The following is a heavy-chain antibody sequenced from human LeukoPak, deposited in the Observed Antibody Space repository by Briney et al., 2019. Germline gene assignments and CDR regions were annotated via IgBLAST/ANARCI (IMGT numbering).Heavy chain of an antibody. D-gene: IGHD2-15*01. CDR2: INHSGST. Sequence: PSGTLSLTCAVYGGSFSGYYWSWIRQPPGKGLEWIGEINHSGSTNYNPSLKSRVTISVDTSKNQFSLKLSSVTAADTAVYYCARGQVLCSGGSCYFGYWGQGTLVTVSS. V-gene: IGHV4-34*01. CDR3: ARGQVLCSGGSCYFGY. J-gene: IGHJ4*02. CDR1: GGSFSGYY.